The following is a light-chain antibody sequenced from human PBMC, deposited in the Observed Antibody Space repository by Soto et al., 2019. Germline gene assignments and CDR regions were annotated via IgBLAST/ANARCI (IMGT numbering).Light chain of an antibody. CDR1: SSDVGGYNY. CDR2: EVS. J-gene: IGLJ2*01. CDR3: SSYGGSNHVV. V-gene: IGLV2-8*01. Sequence: QSALTQPPSASGSPGQSVTISCTGTSSDVGGYNYVSWYQQHPGKAPKLIIYEVSKRPSGVPDHFSGSKSGNTASLTVSGLQDDDEADYYCSSYGGSNHVVFGGGTKLNVL.